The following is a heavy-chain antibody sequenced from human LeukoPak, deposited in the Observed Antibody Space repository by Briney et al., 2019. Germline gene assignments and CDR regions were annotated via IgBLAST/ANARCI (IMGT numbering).Heavy chain of an antibody. Sequence: ASVKVSCKVSGYTLTELSMHWVRQAPGKGPEWMGGFDPEDGETIYAQKFQGRVTMTEDTSTDTAYMELSSLRSEDTAVYYCATAPSCSGGSCSLPTFDYWGQGTLVTVSS. J-gene: IGHJ4*02. CDR1: GYTLTELS. CDR2: FDPEDGET. CDR3: ATAPSCSGGSCSLPTFDY. V-gene: IGHV1-24*01. D-gene: IGHD2-15*01.